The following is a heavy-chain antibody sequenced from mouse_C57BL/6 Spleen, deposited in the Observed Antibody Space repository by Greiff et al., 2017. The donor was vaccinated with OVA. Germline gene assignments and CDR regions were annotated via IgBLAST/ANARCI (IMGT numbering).Heavy chain of an antibody. CDR2: ISSGSSTI. J-gene: IGHJ4*01. CDR1: GFTFRDYG. Sequence: EVMLVESGGGLVKPGGSLKLSCAASGFTFRDYGMHWVRQAPEKGLEWVAYISSGSSTIYYADTVKGRFTISRDNAKNTLFLQMTSLRSEDTAMYYCARGENWDMDYWGQGTSVTVSS. CDR3: ARGENWDMDY. V-gene: IGHV5-17*01. D-gene: IGHD4-1*01.